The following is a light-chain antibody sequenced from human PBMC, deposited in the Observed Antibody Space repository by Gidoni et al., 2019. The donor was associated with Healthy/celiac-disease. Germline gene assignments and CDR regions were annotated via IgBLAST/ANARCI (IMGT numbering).Light chain of an antibody. CDR3: QQSYSTWT. J-gene: IGKJ1*01. CDR2: TAS. V-gene: IGKV1-39*01. Sequence: DIQMTQSPSSLSASVGDRVTITCRASQSISSYLNWYQQKPGKAPKFLIYTASSLQSGVPSRFSGSGSGTDFTLTISSLQPEDFATYYCQQSYSTWTFGQXTKVEIK. CDR1: QSISSY.